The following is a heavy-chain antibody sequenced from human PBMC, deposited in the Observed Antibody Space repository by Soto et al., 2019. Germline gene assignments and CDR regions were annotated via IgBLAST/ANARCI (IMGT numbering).Heavy chain of an antibody. V-gene: IGHV3-33*01. J-gene: IGHJ6*02. Sequence: QVQLVESGGGVVQPGRSLRLSCEASGFTFSSYGMHWVRQAPGKGLEWVAVIWYDGSNKYYADSVKGRFTISRDNSKNTLYLQMNSLRAEDTAVYYWARDNQLPPHYGMDVWGQGTTVTVSS. CDR3: ARDNQLPPHYGMDV. D-gene: IGHD2-2*01. CDR1: GFTFSSYG. CDR2: IWYDGSNK.